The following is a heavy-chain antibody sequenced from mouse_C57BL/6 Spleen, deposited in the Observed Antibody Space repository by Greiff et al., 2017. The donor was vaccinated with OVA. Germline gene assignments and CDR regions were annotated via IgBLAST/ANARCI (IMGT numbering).Heavy chain of an antibody. J-gene: IGHJ1*03. CDR1: GYTFTSYT. Sequence: VQRVESGAELARPGASVKMSCKASGYTFTSYTMHWVKQRPGQGLEWIGYINPSSGYTKYNQKFKDKATLTADKSSSTAYMQLSSLTSEDSAVYYCATPSTGTWYVDVWGTGTTVNVSS. V-gene: IGHV1-4*01. CDR3: ATPSTGTWYVDV. D-gene: IGHD4-1*02. CDR2: INPSSGYT.